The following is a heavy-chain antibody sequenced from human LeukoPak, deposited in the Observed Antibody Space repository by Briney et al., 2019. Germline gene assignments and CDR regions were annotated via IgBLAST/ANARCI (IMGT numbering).Heavy chain of an antibody. CDR1: GGSFSGYY. J-gene: IGHJ4*02. CDR3: ARDSVWGWYHFDY. Sequence: SETLSLTCAVYGGSFSGYYWSWIRQPPGKGLEWIGEINHSGSTNYNPSLKSRVTISVDTSKNQFSPKLSSVTAADTAVYYCARDSVWGWYHFDYWGQGTLVTVSS. V-gene: IGHV4-34*01. D-gene: IGHD6-19*01. CDR2: INHSGST.